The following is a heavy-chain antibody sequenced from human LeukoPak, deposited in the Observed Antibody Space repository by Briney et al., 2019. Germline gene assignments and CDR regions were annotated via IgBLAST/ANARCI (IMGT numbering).Heavy chain of an antibody. CDR1: GGSISSYY. J-gene: IGHJ4*02. Sequence: SETLSLTCTVSGGSISSYYWSWIRQPPGKGLEWIGYIYFSGSTNYNPSLKSRVTISVDTSKNQFSLKLSSVTAADTAVYYCARVARIAVAGTKAFDYWGQGTLVTVSS. D-gene: IGHD6-19*01. CDR3: ARVARIAVAGTKAFDY. CDR2: IYFSGST. V-gene: IGHV4-59*01.